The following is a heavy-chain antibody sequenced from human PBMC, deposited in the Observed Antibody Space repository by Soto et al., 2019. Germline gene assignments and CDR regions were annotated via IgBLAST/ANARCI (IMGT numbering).Heavy chain of an antibody. Sequence: QVQLVESGGGVVQPGRSLRLSCAASGFTFSSYAMHWVRQAPGKGLEWVAVISYDGSNKYYADSVKGRITISRDNSKNTLYLQMNSLRAEDTAVYYCARDLGGKGSSSWYCGMDVWGQGTTVTVSS. D-gene: IGHD6-13*01. CDR1: GFTFSSYA. CDR3: ARDLGGKGSSSWYCGMDV. J-gene: IGHJ6*02. V-gene: IGHV3-30-3*01. CDR2: ISYDGSNK.